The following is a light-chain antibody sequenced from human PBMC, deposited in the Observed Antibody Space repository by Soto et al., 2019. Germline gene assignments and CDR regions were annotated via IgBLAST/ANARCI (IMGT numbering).Light chain of an antibody. J-gene: IGLJ1*01. CDR1: SSDVGGYNY. CDR3: NSYTTSNTRQIV. Sequence: QSALTQPASGSGSPGQSITISCTGTSSDVGGYNYVSWYQQHPGKAPKFMIYDVSNRPSGVSTRFSGSKSGNTASLTISGLQAEDEADYYCNSYTTSNTRQIVFGTGTKLTVL. CDR2: DVS. V-gene: IGLV2-14*01.